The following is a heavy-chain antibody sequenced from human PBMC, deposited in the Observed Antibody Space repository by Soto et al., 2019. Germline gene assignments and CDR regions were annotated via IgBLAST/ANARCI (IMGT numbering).Heavy chain of an antibody. CDR2: IYRDDDK. V-gene: IGHV2-5*02. D-gene: IGHD3-10*01. Sequence: SGPTLVNPTQTLTLTCTFSGFSLSTSGVGVGWIRQPPGKALEWLALIYRDDDKRYSPSLKSRLTITKDTSKNQVVLTMTNMDPVDTATYYCAHINRGVIIHWFDPWGQGTLVTVSS. CDR1: GFSLSTSGVG. J-gene: IGHJ5*02. CDR3: AHINRGVIIHWFDP.